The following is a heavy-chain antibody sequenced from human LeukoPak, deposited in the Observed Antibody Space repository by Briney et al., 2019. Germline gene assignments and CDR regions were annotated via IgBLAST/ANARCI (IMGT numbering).Heavy chain of an antibody. V-gene: IGHV1-69*13. CDR3: ARSGGSYEDAFDI. CDR2: IIPIFGTA. J-gene: IGHJ3*02. D-gene: IGHD1-26*01. CDR1: GGTFSSYA. Sequence: SVKVSCKASGGTFSSYAISWVRQAPGQGLEWMGGIIPIFGTANYAQKFQGRVTITADESTSTAYMELSSLRSEDTAVYYCARSGGSYEDAFDIWGQGTMVTVSS.